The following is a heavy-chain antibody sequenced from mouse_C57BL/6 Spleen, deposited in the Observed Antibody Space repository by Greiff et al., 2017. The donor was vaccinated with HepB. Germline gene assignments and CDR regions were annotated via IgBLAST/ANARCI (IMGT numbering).Heavy chain of an antibody. D-gene: IGHD2-4*01. CDR1: GFTFSSYA. CDR3: ARDRDYDAYYFDY. V-gene: IGHV5-4*01. Sequence: EVHLVESGGGLVKPGGSLKLSCAASGFTFSSYAMSWVRQTPEKRLEWVATISDGGSYTYYPDNVKGRFTISRDNAKNNLYLQMSHLKSEDTAMYYCARDRDYDAYYFDYWGQGTTLTVSS. CDR2: ISDGGSYT. J-gene: IGHJ2*01.